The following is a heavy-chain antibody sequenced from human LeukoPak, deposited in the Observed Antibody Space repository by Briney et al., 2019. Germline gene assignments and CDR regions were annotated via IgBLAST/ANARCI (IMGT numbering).Heavy chain of an antibody. D-gene: IGHD4-17*01. J-gene: IGHJ4*02. CDR1: GYTFTSYY. CDR3: ATADGDYVGYFDY. V-gene: IGHV1-46*01. Sequence: ASVKVSCKASGYTFTSYYMHWVRQAPGQGLEWMGIINPSGGSTSYAQKFQGRVTMTEDTSTDTAYMELSSLRSEDTAVYYCATADGDYVGYFDYWGQGTLVTVSS. CDR2: INPSGGST.